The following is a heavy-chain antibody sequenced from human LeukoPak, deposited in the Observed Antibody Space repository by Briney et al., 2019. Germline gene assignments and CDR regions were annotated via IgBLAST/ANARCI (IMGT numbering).Heavy chain of an antibody. J-gene: IGHJ4*02. D-gene: IGHD3-3*01. V-gene: IGHV4-59*12. CDR1: GGSISSYY. CDR3: ARVVWSGYFYYFDY. Sequence: SETLSLTCTVSGGSISSYYWSWIRQPPGKGLEWIGYIYYSGSTNYNPSLKSRVTISVDTSKNQFSLKLSSVTAADTAVYYCARVVWSGYFYYFDYWGQGTLVTVSS. CDR2: IYYSGST.